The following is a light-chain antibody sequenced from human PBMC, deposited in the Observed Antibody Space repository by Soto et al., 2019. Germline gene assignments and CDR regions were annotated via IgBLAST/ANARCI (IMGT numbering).Light chain of an antibody. CDR2: DVS. Sequence: QSVLTQPASVSGSPGQSITISCTGTSSDVGGYNYVSWYQQHPGKAPKLMIYDVSNRPSGISNRFSGSKSGNTASLTISGLQAEDEADYYCISYTGSSTSPLVFGGGTKLTVL. CDR3: ISYTGSSTSPLV. V-gene: IGLV2-14*03. J-gene: IGLJ3*02. CDR1: SSDVGGYNY.